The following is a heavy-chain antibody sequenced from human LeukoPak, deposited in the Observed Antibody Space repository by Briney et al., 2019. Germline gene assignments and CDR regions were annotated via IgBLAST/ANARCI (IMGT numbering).Heavy chain of an antibody. CDR2: ILSDGSYE. Sequence: GGSLRLSCATSGFSLSRNGMNWVRQAPGQGLEWVAFILSDGSYEYYADSVKGRFTISRDTSRNTLFLQMNSLRSEDTAVYYCASQKNSGSYYFDYWGQGTLVTVSP. V-gene: IGHV3-30*02. J-gene: IGHJ4*02. CDR3: ASQKNSGSYYFDY. D-gene: IGHD1-26*01. CDR1: GFSLSRNG.